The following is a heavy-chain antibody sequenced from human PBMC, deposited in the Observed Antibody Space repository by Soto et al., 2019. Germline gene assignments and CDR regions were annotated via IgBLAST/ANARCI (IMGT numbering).Heavy chain of an antibody. CDR1: GYTFTSYG. J-gene: IGHJ5*02. V-gene: IGHV1-18*04. Sequence: VQLVQSGAEVKKPGASVKVSCKASGYTFTSYGITWVRQSPGQALEWMGWLSAYNGDTNYAQRLQGRVTMTKDTSTSTVYMELKSLKSDDTAVYYLARDQEYSTSGLYWFDLWGQGHLVTVSS. CDR3: ARDQEYSTSGLYWFDL. D-gene: IGHD6-6*01. CDR2: LSAYNGDT.